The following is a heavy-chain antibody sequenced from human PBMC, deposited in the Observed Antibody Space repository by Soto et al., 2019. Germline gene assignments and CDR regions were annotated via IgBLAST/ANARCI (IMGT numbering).Heavy chain of an antibody. Sequence: KPSETLSLTCTVSGGSISSGGYYWSWIRQPPGKGLEWIGYIYYSGSTYYNPSLKSRVTISVDTSKNQFSLKLSSVTAADTAVYYCARERVPGYSDYWGQGTMVTVSS. CDR3: ARERVPGYSDY. CDR2: IYYSGST. V-gene: IGHV4-30-4*01. J-gene: IGHJ4*02. CDR1: GGSISSGGYY. D-gene: IGHD5-18*01.